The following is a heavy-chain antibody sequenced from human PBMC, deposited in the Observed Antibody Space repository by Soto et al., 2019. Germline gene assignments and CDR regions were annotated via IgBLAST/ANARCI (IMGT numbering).Heavy chain of an antibody. CDR3: ARAGEYYLRLCY. J-gene: IGHJ4*02. CDR2: ISSSSSYI. CDR1: GFTFSSYS. Sequence: EVQLVESGGGLVKPGGSMSLSCAASGFTFSSYSMNWVRQAPGKGLEWVSYISSSSSYIYYADSVMGRVTISRDNAKNSLYLQMNSHRAADTAVDYCARAGEYYLRLCYWGQGTLFTVSS. V-gene: IGHV3-21*01. D-gene: IGHD2-2*01.